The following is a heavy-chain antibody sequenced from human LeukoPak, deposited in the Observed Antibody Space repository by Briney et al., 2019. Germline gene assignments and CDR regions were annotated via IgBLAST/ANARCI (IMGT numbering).Heavy chain of an antibody. D-gene: IGHD6-19*01. J-gene: IGHJ6*03. V-gene: IGHV1-69*05. Sequence: SVKVSCKASGGTFSSYAISWVRQAPGQGLDWMGRIIPIFGTANYAQKFQGRVTITTDESTSTAYMELSSLRSEDTAVYYCARDSGWYDYYYYMDVWGKGTTVTVSS. CDR3: ARDSGWYDYYYYMDV. CDR1: GGTFSSYA. CDR2: IIPIFGTA.